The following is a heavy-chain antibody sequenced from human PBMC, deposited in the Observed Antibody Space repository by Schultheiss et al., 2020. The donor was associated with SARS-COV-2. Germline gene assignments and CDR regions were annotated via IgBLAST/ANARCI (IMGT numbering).Heavy chain of an antibody. J-gene: IGHJ6*02. CDR3: ARDGGGSQNYYYYGMDV. V-gene: IGHV4-4*02. D-gene: IGHD2-15*01. CDR2: IYHSGST. Sequence: GSLRLSCAVSGGSISSSNWWNWVRQPPGKGLEWIGEIYHSGSTNYNPSLKSRVTISVDTSKNQFSLKLSSVTAADTAVYYCARDGGGSQNYYYYGMDVWGQGTTVTVSS. CDR1: GGSISSSNW.